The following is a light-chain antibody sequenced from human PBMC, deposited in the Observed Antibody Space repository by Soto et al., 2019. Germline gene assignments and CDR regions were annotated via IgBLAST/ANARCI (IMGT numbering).Light chain of an antibody. Sequence: EIVLTQSPGTLSLSPGERATLSCRASQSVSSSYLAWYQQKPGQAPRLLIYGASSRATGIPDRFSGSGSATDFTLTISRLEPEDFAVYYCQQYDSSPVTFGQGTKVAIK. CDR3: QQYDSSPVT. V-gene: IGKV3-20*01. J-gene: IGKJ1*01. CDR1: QSVSSSY. CDR2: GAS.